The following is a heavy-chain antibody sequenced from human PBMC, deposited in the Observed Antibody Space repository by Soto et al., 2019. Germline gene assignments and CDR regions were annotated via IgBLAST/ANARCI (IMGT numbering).Heavy chain of an antibody. CDR2: IYHSGST. V-gene: IGHV4-38-2*01. J-gene: IGHJ4*02. CDR3: ARVRVYCSGGSCYPYYFDY. Sequence: NPSETLSLTCGVSGYSISGGYYWGWNRQPPGKGLEWIGSIYHSGSTYYNPSLKSRLTISVDTSKNQFSLKLSSVTAADTAVYYCARVRVYCSGGSCYPYYFDYWGQGTLFTVSS. CDR1: GYSISGGYY. D-gene: IGHD2-15*01.